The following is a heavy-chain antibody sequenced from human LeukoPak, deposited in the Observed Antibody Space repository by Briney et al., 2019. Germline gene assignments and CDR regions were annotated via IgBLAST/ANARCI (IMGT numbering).Heavy chain of an antibody. CDR1: GFSFNSDW. Sequence: GGSLRLACAASGFSFNSDWMDWVRQAPGKGLEWVANIKHDESEKNYLDSVKGRFTISRDNAQNSLYLQMNGLRVEDTAVYYCTRRLDDWGQGTLVTVSS. J-gene: IGHJ4*02. V-gene: IGHV3-7*01. CDR2: IKHDESEK. CDR3: TRRLDD. D-gene: IGHD3-16*01.